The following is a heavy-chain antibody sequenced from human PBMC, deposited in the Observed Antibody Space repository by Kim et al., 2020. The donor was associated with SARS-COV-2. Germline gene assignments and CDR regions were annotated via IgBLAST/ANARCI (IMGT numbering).Heavy chain of an antibody. CDR1: GFTFSSYS. CDR2: ISSSSSYI. J-gene: IGHJ3*02. D-gene: IGHD2-21*01. CDR3: AREGDLHAFDI. V-gene: IGHV3-21*01. Sequence: GGSLRLSCAASGFTFSSYSMNWVRQAPGKGLEWVSSISSSSSYIYYADSVKGRFTISRDNAKNSLYLQMNSLRAEDTAVYYCAREGDLHAFDIWGQGTMVTVSS.